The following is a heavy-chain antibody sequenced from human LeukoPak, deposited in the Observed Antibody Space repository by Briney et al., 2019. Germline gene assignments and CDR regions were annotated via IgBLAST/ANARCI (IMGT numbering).Heavy chain of an antibody. CDR2: ISAYNGNT. V-gene: IGHV1-18*01. Sequence: ASVKVSCKASGYTFTSYGISWVRQAPGQGLEWMGWISAYNGNTNYAQKLQGRVTMTTDTSTSTAYMELRSLRSDDTAVYYCAKSDGYAEYCSSTSCHFDYWGQGTLVTVSS. CDR3: AKSDGYAEYCSSTSCHFDY. D-gene: IGHD2-2*01. CDR1: GYTFTSYG. J-gene: IGHJ4*02.